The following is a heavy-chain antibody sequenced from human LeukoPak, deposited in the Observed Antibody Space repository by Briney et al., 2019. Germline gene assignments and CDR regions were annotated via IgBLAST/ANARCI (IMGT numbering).Heavy chain of an antibody. CDR2: IKQDGSEK. D-gene: IGHD3-22*01. CDR1: EFTFSAYW. CDR3: AKDYYDSSGYYHGDY. V-gene: IGHV3-7*03. J-gene: IGHJ4*02. Sequence: GGSLRLSCAASEFTFSAYWMTWVRQAPGKGLEWVANIKQDGSEKYYVDSVKGRFAISRDNSKNTLYLQMNSLRAEDTAVYYCAKDYYDSSGYYHGDYWGQGTLVTVSS.